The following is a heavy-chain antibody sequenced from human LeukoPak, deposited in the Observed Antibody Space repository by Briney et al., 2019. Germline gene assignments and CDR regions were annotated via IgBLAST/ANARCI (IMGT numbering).Heavy chain of an antibody. CDR1: GGSLSSGGYY. Sequence: SQTLSLTCTVSGGSLSSGGYYWSWIRQHPGKGLEWLGYIYYSGSTYYNPSLKSRVTISVDTSKNQFSLKLSSVTAADTAVYYCARDREGQLGDFDYWGQGTLVTASS. V-gene: IGHV4-31*03. J-gene: IGHJ4*02. CDR2: IYYSGST. CDR3: ARDREGQLGDFDY. D-gene: IGHD5-18*01.